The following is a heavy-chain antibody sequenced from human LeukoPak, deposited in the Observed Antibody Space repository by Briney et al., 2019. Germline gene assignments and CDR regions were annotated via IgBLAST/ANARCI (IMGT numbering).Heavy chain of an antibody. CDR2: ISAYNGNT. D-gene: IGHD5-18*01. CDR1: GYTFTSYG. V-gene: IGHV1-18*01. J-gene: IGHJ4*02. CDR3: AREMASYGRESYFDY. Sequence: GASVKVSCKASGYTFTSYGISWVRQAPGQGLEWMGWISAYNGNTNYAQKLQGRVTMTPDTSTSTAYMELRSLRSDDTAVYYCAREMASYGRESYFDYWGQGTLVTVSS.